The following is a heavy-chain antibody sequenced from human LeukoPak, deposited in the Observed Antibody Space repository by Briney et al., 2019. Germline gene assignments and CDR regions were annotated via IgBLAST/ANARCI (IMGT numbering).Heavy chain of an antibody. D-gene: IGHD6-19*01. J-gene: IGHJ4*02. CDR3: ARVRRGWDFKDFDY. V-gene: IGHV3-48*04. CDR1: GFTFSAYT. CDR2: ISSGSSSV. Sequence: GGSLRLSCSASGFTFSAYTMNWVRQAPGQGLEWVSYISSGSSSVYYADSVKGRFTISRDNAKNSLYLQMNSLRAEDTAVYYCARVRRGWDFKDFDYWGQGTLVTVSS.